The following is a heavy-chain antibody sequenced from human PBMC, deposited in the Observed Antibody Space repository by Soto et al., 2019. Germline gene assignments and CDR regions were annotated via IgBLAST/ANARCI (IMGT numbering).Heavy chain of an antibody. CDR1: GYTFTSYG. V-gene: IGHV1-18*01. CDR2: ISAYNGNT. CDR3: ARNPPYYDSSGYYY. Sequence: AASVKVSCKASGYTFTSYGISWVRQAPGQGLEWMGWISAYNGNTNYAQKLQGRVTMTTDTSTSTAYMELRSLRSDDTAVYYCARNPPYYDSSGYYYWGQGTLVTVSS. J-gene: IGHJ4*02. D-gene: IGHD3-22*01.